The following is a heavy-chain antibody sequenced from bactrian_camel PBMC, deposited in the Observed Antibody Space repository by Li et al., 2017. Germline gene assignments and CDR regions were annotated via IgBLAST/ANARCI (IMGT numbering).Heavy chain of an antibody. J-gene: IGHJ7*01. CDR1: GVTYRTYF. D-gene: IGHD6*01. Sequence: HVQLVESGGGSVQVGGSLRLSCAATGVTYRTYFTAWFRQAPGKEREGVACIGRDGMTMYSDSVKGRFTISKDNAKVTLYLQMNSLKLEDSAMYYCATSGLYGGRCEYYGMAYWGKGTQVTVS. CDR2: IGRDGMT. V-gene: IGHV3S55*01.